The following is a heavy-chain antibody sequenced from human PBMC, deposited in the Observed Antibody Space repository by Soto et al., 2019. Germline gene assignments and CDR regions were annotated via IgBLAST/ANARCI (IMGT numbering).Heavy chain of an antibody. Sequence: EVQLVESGGGLVKPGGSLRLSCAASGFTFSSYSMNWVRQAPGKGLEWVSSISSSSSYIYYADSVKGRLTISRDNAKNSLELQMNSLRAEDTAVYYCARHKLYGSGSYYYYMDVWGKGTTVTVSS. D-gene: IGHD3-10*01. V-gene: IGHV3-21*01. CDR2: ISSSSSYI. J-gene: IGHJ6*03. CDR3: ARHKLYGSGSYYYYMDV. CDR1: GFTFSSYS.